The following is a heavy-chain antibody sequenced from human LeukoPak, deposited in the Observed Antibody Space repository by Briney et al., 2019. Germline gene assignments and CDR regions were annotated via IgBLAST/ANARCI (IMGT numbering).Heavy chain of an antibody. CDR3: AKPHYASIAAAGYFDY. CDR2: VTWNSGTI. J-gene: IGHJ4*02. D-gene: IGHD6-13*01. Sequence: GRSLRLSCAASGFTFDDYAMHWVRQAPGKGLEWVSGVTWNSGTIVYADSVKGRFTISRDNAKNSLYLQMNSLRAEDTALYYCAKPHYASIAAAGYFDYWGQGTLVTVSS. CDR1: GFTFDDYA. V-gene: IGHV3-9*01.